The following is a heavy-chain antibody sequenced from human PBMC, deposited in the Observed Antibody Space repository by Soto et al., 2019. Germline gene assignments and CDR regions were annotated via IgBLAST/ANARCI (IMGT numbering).Heavy chain of an antibody. CDR1: GGSVRSDDYF. CDR2: ISHSGTA. J-gene: IGHJ4*02. CDR3: ARGHYDVLTGYYVRFFDY. Sequence: QVQLQESGPGLVKPSQTLSLRCSVSGGSVRSDDYFWSWIRQPPGKALEWMGYISHSGTAYYNPSLKRRIAMSIDTSKTHFSLSLWSLTAADTATYYCARGHYDVLTGYYVRFFDYWGRGTRVTVSS. V-gene: IGHV4-30-4*01. D-gene: IGHD3-9*01.